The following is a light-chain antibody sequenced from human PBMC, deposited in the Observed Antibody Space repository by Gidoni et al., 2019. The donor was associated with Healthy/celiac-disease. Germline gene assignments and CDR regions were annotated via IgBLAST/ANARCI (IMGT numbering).Light chain of an antibody. CDR3: QQYGSPYT. Sequence: EIVLTQSPGTLSLSPGERATLSCRASQSVSSSYLAWYQQKPGQAPRLLIYGASSRATGIPDRFSGSGSGTDFSLTISRLEPEDFAVYYCQQYGSPYTFXQXPKLEIK. CDR1: QSVSSSY. J-gene: IGKJ2*01. V-gene: IGKV3-20*01. CDR2: GAS.